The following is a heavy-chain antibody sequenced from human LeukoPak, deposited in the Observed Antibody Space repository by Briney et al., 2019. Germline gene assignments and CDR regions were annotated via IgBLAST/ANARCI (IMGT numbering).Heavy chain of an antibody. Sequence: GSLRLSCAASGFTFSSHWMNWVRQAPGKGLEWVSFISTSSSYIHNADSVKGRFTISRDNAENSLYLQMNSLRAEDTAVYYCARAAIAAARIYYYMDVWGKGTTVTVSS. CDR3: ARAAIAAARIYYYMDV. J-gene: IGHJ6*03. CDR1: GFTFSSHW. CDR2: ISTSSSYI. V-gene: IGHV3-21*01. D-gene: IGHD6-13*01.